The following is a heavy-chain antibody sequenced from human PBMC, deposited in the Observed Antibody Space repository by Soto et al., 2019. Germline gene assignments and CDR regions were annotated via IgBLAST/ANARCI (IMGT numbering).Heavy chain of an antibody. CDR2: IIPILGIA. V-gene: IGHV1-69*08. CDR1: GGTVSSYT. D-gene: IGHD5-12*01. Sequence: QVQLVQSGAEVKKPGSSVKVSCKASGGTVSSYTISWVRQAPGQGLEWMGRIIPILGIANYAQKFQGRVTITANKTTSTAYMEMSSRRSEATAVYYCARDEYSGYDWDDPSKMVYWGQGTLVTVSS. J-gene: IGHJ4*02. CDR3: ARDEYSGYDWDDPSKMVY.